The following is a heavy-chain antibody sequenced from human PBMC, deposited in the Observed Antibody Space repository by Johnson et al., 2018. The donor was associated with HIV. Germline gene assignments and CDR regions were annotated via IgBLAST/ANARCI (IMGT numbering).Heavy chain of an antibody. CDR2: ISYDGSNK. V-gene: IGHV3-30*14. D-gene: IGHD3-22*01. CDR3: ARALYYYDSSGYYSLAFDI. Sequence: QVQLVESGGGVVQPGRSLRLSCAASGFTFSSYAMHWVRQAPGKGLEWVAVISYDGSNKYYADSVKGRFTISRDNSKNTLYLQMNSLRAEDTAVYYCARALYYYDSSGYYSLAFDIWGQGTMVTVSS. J-gene: IGHJ3*02. CDR1: GFTFSSYA.